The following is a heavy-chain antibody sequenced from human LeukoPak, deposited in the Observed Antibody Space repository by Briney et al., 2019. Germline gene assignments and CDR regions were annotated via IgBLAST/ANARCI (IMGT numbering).Heavy chain of an antibody. CDR2: VYYSGST. CDR3: ARGTTGDY. J-gene: IGHJ4*02. D-gene: IGHD1-1*01. V-gene: IGHV4-59*01. CDR1: GASITTFY. Sequence: SETLPLTCTVSGASITTFYWSWIRQPPGKGLEWIGYVYYSGSTNFNPSLKSRVTMSVDTSKNQFSLKLTSVTAADTAVYYCARGTTGDYWGQGTLVTVSS.